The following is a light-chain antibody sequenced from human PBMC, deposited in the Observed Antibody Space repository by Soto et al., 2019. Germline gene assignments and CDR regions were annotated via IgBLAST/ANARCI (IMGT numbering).Light chain of an antibody. CDR2: GTS. J-gene: IGKJ1*01. V-gene: IGKV3-20*01. CDR3: QQCGSLPGT. Sequence: ETVLTQSPGPLSLSPGERATLSCRASQTVNGNYLGWYQQKPGQAPRLLIYGTSSRATGIPDRFSGSGSGTDFTLTISRLEPEDFAVYYCQQCGSLPGTFGQGTKVDIK. CDR1: QTVNGNY.